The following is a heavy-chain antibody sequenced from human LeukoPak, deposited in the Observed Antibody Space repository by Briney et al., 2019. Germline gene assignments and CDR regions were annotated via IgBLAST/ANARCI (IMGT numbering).Heavy chain of an antibody. CDR3: ARVYQSAEYYFDY. J-gene: IGHJ4*02. CDR2: IYYTGST. V-gene: IGHV4-59*01. CDR1: GGSIDSYY. Sequence: SETLSLTCTVSGGSIDSYYWSWVRQPPGKGLEWIGYIYYTGSTEYHPSLKSRVTISLDTSKNQFSLKLTSVTAAGTAVYYCARVYQSAEYYFDYWGQGNLVSVSS. D-gene: IGHD2-2*01.